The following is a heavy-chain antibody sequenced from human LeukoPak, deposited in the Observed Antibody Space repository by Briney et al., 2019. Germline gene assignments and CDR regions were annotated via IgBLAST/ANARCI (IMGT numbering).Heavy chain of an antibody. CDR2: ISAYNGNT. V-gene: IGHV1-18*01. J-gene: IGHJ5*02. CDR3: ARDPYYYGSGSPKKWFDP. Sequence: ASVKVSCKASGYTFTSYGIIWVRQAPGQGLDWMGWISAYNGNTKYAQKFQGRVTMTTDTSTSTAYMEVRSLRSDDTAVYYCARDPYYYGSGSPKKWFDPWGQGTLVTVSS. CDR1: GYTFTSYG. D-gene: IGHD3-10*01.